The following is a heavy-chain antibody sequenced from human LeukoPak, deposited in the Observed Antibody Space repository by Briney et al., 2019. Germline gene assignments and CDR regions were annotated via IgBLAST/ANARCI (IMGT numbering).Heavy chain of an antibody. Sequence: GGSLRLSCAASGFTFSSYAMHWVRQAPGKGLEWVAVISYDGSNKYYADSVKGRFTISRDNSKNTLYLQMNSLRAEDTAVYYCARGWSGSRFDYWGQGTLVTVSS. J-gene: IGHJ4*02. D-gene: IGHD3-3*01. CDR1: GFTFSSYA. CDR2: ISYDGSNK. CDR3: ARGWSGSRFDY. V-gene: IGHV3-30-3*01.